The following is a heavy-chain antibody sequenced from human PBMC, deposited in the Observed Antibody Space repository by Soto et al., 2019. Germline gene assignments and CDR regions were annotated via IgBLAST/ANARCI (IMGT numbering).Heavy chain of an antibody. J-gene: IGHJ4*02. CDR3: AREIDY. Sequence: GGSLRLSCAASGFTFSSYVMHWVRQAPGKGLEWVAVISYDGSNKYYADSVKGRFTISRDNSKNTLYLQMNSLRAEDTAVYYCAREIDYWGQGTLVTVSS. CDR2: ISYDGSNK. V-gene: IGHV3-30-3*01. CDR1: GFTFSSYV.